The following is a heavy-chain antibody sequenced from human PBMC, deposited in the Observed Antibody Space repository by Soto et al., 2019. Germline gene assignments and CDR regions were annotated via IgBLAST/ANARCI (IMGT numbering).Heavy chain of an antibody. V-gene: IGHV3-23*01. CDR1: GFTFSSYA. CDR2: ISGSGGST. D-gene: IGHD4-17*01. Sequence: GGSLRLSCAASGFTFSSYAMSWVRQAPGKGLEWVSAISGSGGSTYYADSVKGRFTISRDNSKNTLYLQMNSLRAEDTAVYYCAKDPDHYGDYGYFDYWGQGTLVTVSS. CDR3: AKDPDHYGDYGYFDY. J-gene: IGHJ4*02.